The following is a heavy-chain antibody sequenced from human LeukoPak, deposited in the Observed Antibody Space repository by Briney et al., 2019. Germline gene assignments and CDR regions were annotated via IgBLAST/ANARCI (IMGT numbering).Heavy chain of an antibody. CDR3: GIAAAGPMYYYYYYGMDV. Sequence: GASVKVPCKASGYTFTSYGISWVRQAPGQGLEWMGWISAYNGSTNYAQKLQGRVTMTTDTSTSTAYMELRSLRSDDTAVYYCGIAAAGPMYYYYYYGMDVWGQGTTVTVSS. CDR2: ISAYNGST. CDR1: GYTFTSYG. J-gene: IGHJ6*02. V-gene: IGHV1-18*01. D-gene: IGHD6-13*01.